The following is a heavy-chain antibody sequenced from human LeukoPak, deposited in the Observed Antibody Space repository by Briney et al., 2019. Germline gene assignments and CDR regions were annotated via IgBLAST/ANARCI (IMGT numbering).Heavy chain of an antibody. CDR2: IYYSGST. V-gene: IGHV4-59*12. J-gene: IGHJ5*02. CDR3: ARGRGEGRGISMVRGVRAPSYSWFDP. D-gene: IGHD3-10*01. Sequence: GSLRLSCAASGFTFSDYYMSWIRQPPGKGLEWIGYIYYSGSTNYNPSLKSRVTISVDTSKNQFSLKLSSVTAADTAVYYCARGRGEGRGISMVRGVRAPSYSWFDPWGHGTLVTVSS. CDR1: GFTFSDYY.